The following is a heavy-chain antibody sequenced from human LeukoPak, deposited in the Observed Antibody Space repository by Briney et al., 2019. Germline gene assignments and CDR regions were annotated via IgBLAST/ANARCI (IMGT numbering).Heavy chain of an antibody. Sequence: EASVKVSCKASGYTFTSYGISWVRQAPGQGLEWMGWISAYNGNTNYAQKLQGRVTMTTDTSTSTAYMELRSLRSDDTAVYYCARDYEATKHSNFDYWGQGTLVTVSS. CDR2: ISAYNGNT. CDR1: GYTFTSYG. CDR3: ARDYEATKHSNFDY. D-gene: IGHD5-12*01. V-gene: IGHV1-18*01. J-gene: IGHJ4*02.